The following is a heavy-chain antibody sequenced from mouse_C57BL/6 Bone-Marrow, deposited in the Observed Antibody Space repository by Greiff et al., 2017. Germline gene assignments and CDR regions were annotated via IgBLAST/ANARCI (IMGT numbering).Heavy chain of an antibody. J-gene: IGHJ2*01. CDR1: GYTFTSYG. CDR2: IYPRSGNT. CDR3: AKVYYSDDFVDY. D-gene: IGHD2-12*01. Sequence: VQLQESGAELARPGASVKLSCKASGYTFTSYGISWVKKRTGQGLEWIGEIYPRSGNTYYNEKFKGKATLTADKSSSTAYMEHRSLTSEDSAVYFGAKVYYSDDFVDYWGQGTTLTGSS. V-gene: IGHV1-81*01.